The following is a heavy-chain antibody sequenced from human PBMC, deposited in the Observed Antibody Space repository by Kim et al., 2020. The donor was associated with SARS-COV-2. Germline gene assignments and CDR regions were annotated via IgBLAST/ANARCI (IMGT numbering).Heavy chain of an antibody. V-gene: IGHV3-7*01. J-gene: IGHJ4*01. CDR3: ARDVVWELPSTQCDY. CDR2: IKQDGSEK. D-gene: IGHD1-26*01. Sequence: GGSLRLSCAASGFTFSSYWMSWVRQAPGKGLEWVANIKQDGSEKYYVDSVKGRFTISRDNAKNSLYLQMNSLRAEDTAVYYCARDVVWELPSTQCDYWGQGTQGTVSS. CDR1: GFTFSSYW.